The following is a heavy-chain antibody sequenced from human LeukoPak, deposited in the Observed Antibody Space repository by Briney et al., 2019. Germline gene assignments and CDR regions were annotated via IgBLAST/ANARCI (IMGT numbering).Heavy chain of an antibody. CDR1: GFTFSSYW. Sequence: GGSLRPSCAASGFTFSSYWMHWVRQAPGKGLVWVSRINSDGSSTSYADSVKGRFTISRDNAKNTLHLQMNSLRAEDTAVYYCARDHGDYAFDYWGQGTLVTVSS. V-gene: IGHV3-74*01. CDR2: INSDGSST. J-gene: IGHJ4*02. CDR3: ARDHGDYAFDY. D-gene: IGHD4-17*01.